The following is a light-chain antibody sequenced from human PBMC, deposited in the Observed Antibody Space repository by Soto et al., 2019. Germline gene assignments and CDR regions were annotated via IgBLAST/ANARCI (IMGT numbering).Light chain of an antibody. V-gene: IGLV2-14*01. CDR3: SSDRSSSTYV. CDR1: SSDVGSYNY. J-gene: IGLJ1*01. CDR2: EVT. Sequence: QSALTQPASVSGSPGQSITISCTGTSSDVGSYNYVSWHQQHPGQAPKLMIYEVTHRASGIPDRFSASKSGNTASLTISGLQAGDEADYYCSSDRSSSTYVFGTGTKLTVL.